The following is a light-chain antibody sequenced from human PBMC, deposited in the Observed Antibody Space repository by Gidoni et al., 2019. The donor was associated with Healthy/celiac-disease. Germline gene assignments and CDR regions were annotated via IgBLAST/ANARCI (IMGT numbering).Light chain of an antibody. Sequence: EIVLTPSPATLSLSPGERATLSCRASQSVSSYLAWYQQKPGQAPRLLIYDASNRATGIPARFSGSGSGKDFTLTISSLEPEDFAVYYCQQRSNWPPLAFGPGTKVDIK. J-gene: IGKJ3*01. V-gene: IGKV3-11*01. CDR3: QQRSNWPPLA. CDR1: QSVSSY. CDR2: DAS.